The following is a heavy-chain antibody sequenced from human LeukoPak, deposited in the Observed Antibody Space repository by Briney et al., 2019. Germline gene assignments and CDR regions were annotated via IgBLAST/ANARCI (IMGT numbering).Heavy chain of an antibody. V-gene: IGHV3-21*01. J-gene: IGHJ4*02. CDR2: ISSSSSYI. Sequence: GGSLRPSCAASGFTFSSYSMNWVRQAPGKGLEWVSSISSSSSYIYYADSVKGRFTISRDNAKNSLYLQMNSLRAEDTAVYYCARDRGIGGGFDHWGQGTLVTVPS. D-gene: IGHD3-10*01. CDR3: ARDRGIGGGFDH. CDR1: GFTFSSYS.